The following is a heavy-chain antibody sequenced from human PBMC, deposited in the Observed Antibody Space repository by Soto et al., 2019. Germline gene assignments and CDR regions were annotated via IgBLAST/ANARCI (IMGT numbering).Heavy chain of an antibody. Sequence: TLSLTCTVSGGSISSYYWSWIRQPPGKGLEWIGYIYYSGSTNYNPSLKSRVTISVDTSKNQFSLKLSSVTAADTAVYYCARGEGSYLAYYYGMDVWGQGTTVTVS. J-gene: IGHJ6*02. CDR1: GGSISSYY. CDR2: IYYSGST. D-gene: IGHD1-26*01. CDR3: ARGEGSYLAYYYGMDV. V-gene: IGHV4-59*01.